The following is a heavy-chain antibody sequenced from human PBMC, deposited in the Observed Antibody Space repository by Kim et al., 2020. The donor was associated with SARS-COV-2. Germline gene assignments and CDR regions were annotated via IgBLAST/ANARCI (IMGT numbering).Heavy chain of an antibody. CDR2: IRTEAYRGTT. V-gene: IGHV3-49*03. CDR3: ARDRSSSVIADV. J-gene: IGHJ6*02. CDR1: GFTFGDYP. D-gene: IGHD3-16*02. Sequence: GGSLRLSCSASGFTFGDYPVARYRQAPGQRLEWIGFIRTEAYRGTTRYAASVEGRFIISRDDSNSIAYLYMDSLKLEDTAVYFCARDRSSSVIADVWGQGTTVTVSS.